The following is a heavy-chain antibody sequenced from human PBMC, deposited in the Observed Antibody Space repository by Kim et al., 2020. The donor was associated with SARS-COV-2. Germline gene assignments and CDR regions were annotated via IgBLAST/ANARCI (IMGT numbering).Heavy chain of an antibody. CDR3: ASLGGDLDY. CDR2: GST. Sequence: GSTNYNPSLKSRVTISVDTSKNQFSLKLSSVTAADTAVYYCASLGGDLDYWGQGTLVTVSS. V-gene: IGHV4-59*01. D-gene: IGHD3-16*01. J-gene: IGHJ4*02.